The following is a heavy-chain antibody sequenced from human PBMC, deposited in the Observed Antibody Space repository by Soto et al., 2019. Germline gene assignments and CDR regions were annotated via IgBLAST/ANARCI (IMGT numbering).Heavy chain of an antibody. Sequence: GGSLRLSCAASGFTFSSYAMSWVRQAPGKGLEWVSAISGSGGSTYYADSVKGRFTISRDNSKNTLYLQMNSLRAEDTAVYYCAKDYEDYDSSGSLNWFDPWGQGTLVTVSS. CDR1: GFTFSSYA. D-gene: IGHD3-22*01. CDR2: ISGSGGST. V-gene: IGHV3-23*01. CDR3: AKDYEDYDSSGSLNWFDP. J-gene: IGHJ5*02.